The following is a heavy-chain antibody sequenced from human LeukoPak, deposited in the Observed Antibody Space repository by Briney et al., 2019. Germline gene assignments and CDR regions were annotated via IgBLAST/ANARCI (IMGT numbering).Heavy chain of an antibody. J-gene: IGHJ3*02. D-gene: IGHD3-9*01. CDR3: AADPYYDILTGYSGTDAFDI. Sequence: SVKVSCKASGFTFTSSAVQWVRQARGQRLEWIGWIVVGSGNTNYAQKFQERVTITRDMSTSTAYMELSSLRSEDTAVYYFAADPYYDILTGYSGTDAFDIWGQGTMVTVSS. V-gene: IGHV1-58*01. CDR1: GFTFTSSA. CDR2: IVVGSGNT.